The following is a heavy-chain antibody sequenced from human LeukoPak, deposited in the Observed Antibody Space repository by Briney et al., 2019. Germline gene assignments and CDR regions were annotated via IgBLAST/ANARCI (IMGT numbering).Heavy chain of an antibody. CDR3: AREGATVTTSSGTTDY. Sequence: SETLSLTCTVSGGSISSSYYYWGWIRQPPGKGLEWIGYIYYSGSTYYNPSLKSRVTISVDTSKNQFSLKLSSVTAADTAVYYCAREGATVTTSSGTTDYWGQGTLVTVSS. CDR2: IYYSGST. J-gene: IGHJ4*02. D-gene: IGHD4-17*01. CDR1: GGSISSSYYY. V-gene: IGHV4-31*03.